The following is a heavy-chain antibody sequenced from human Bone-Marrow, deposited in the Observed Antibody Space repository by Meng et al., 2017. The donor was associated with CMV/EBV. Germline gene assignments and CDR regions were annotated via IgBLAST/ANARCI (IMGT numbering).Heavy chain of an antibody. CDR3: AGLYAAARHADIDY. D-gene: IGHD6-6*01. Sequence: GGSLRLSCAASGFTFSSYSMNWVRQAPGKGLEWVSYISSSSSYIYYADSVKGRFTISRVNAKNSLYQLMISLGAEDTAVYYCAGLYAAARHADIDYWGQGTLVTVSS. V-gene: IGHV3-21*01. CDR2: ISSSSSYI. J-gene: IGHJ4*02. CDR1: GFTFSSYS.